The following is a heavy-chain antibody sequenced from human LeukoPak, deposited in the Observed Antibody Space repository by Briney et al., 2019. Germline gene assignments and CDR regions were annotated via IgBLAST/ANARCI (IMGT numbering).Heavy chain of an antibody. CDR3: ARDTVGYCSGGSCYRAFDI. J-gene: IGHJ3*02. CDR1: GGSISSYY. CDR2: IYYSGST. Sequence: PSETLSLTCTVSGGSISSYYWSWIRQPPGKGLEWIGYIYYSGSTNYNPSLKSRVTISVDTSKNQFSLKLSSVTAADTAVYYCARDTVGYCSGGSCYRAFDIWGQGTMVTVSS. V-gene: IGHV4-59*01. D-gene: IGHD2-15*01.